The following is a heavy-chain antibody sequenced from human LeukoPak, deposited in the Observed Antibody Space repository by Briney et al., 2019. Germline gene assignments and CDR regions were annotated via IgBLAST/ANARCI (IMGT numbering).Heavy chain of an antibody. V-gene: IGHV3-66*01. J-gene: IGHJ4*02. D-gene: IGHD6-19*01. CDR3: AREIAVAGNGNFDY. Sequence: GGSLRLSCAASGFTVSSNYMSWVRQAPGKGLEWVSVIYSGGSTYYADSVKGRFTISRDNSKDTLYLQMNSLRAEDTAVYYCAREIAVAGNGNFDYWGQGTLVTVSS. CDR2: IYSGGST. CDR1: GFTVSSNY.